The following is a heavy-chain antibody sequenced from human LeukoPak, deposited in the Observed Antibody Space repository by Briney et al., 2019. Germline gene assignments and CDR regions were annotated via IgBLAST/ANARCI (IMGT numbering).Heavy chain of an antibody. CDR3: ARVGSVNYYGSGSPYYMDV. V-gene: IGHV3-48*03. J-gene: IGHJ6*03. CDR2: ISSSGSTI. CDR1: GFTFSSYE. D-gene: IGHD3-10*01. Sequence: GGSLRLSCAASGFTFSSYEMNWVRQAPGKGLEWVSYISSSGSTIYYADSVKGRFTISRDNAKNSLYLQMNSLRAEDTAVYYCARVGSVNYYGSGSPYYMDVWGKGTTVTVSS.